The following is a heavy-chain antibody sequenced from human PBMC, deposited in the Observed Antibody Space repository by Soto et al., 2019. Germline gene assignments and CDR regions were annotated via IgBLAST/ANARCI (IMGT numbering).Heavy chain of an antibody. CDR1: GYTFTSYG. CDR3: ARNALVGVTRLYYFDY. J-gene: IGHJ4*02. V-gene: IGHV1-18*01. CDR2: ISAYNGNT. Sequence: ATVKVSCKASGYTFTSYGISWVRQAPGQGLEWMGWISAYNGNTNYAQKLQGRVTMTTDTSTSTAYMELRSLRSDDTAVYYCARNALVGVTRLYYFDYWGQGTLVTVSS. D-gene: IGHD2-15*01.